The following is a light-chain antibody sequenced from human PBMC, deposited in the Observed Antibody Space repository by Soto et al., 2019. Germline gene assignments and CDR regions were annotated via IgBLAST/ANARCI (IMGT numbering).Light chain of an antibody. Sequence: DVEVTQSPLSLPVTLGQPASISCRSSQSLVHSDENTYLSWFQQRPGQSPRRLIKQISNRESGVPDRCSGSGSGTDFTLRISRVEAEDVGVYYCLQATHWPWTFGQGTRVEIK. CDR1: QSLVHSDENTY. J-gene: IGKJ1*01. V-gene: IGKV2-30*02. CDR2: QIS. CDR3: LQATHWPWT.